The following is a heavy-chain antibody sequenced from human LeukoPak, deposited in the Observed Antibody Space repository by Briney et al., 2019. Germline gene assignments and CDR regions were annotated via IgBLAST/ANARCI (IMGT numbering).Heavy chain of an antibody. V-gene: IGHV1-69*06. CDR2: IIPIFGTA. CDR3: ARGDTAMVLDY. Sequence: KASCKDSGGTFSSDTVRCVRHAAGQKHEWTGGIIPIFGTANYAQKFQGRVTITADKSTSTAYMELSSLRSEDTAVYYCARGDTAMVLDYWGQGTLVTVSS. J-gene: IGHJ4*02. D-gene: IGHD5-18*01. CDR1: GGTFSSDT.